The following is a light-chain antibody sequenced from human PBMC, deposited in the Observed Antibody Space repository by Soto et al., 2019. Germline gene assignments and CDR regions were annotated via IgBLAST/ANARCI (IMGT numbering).Light chain of an antibody. CDR1: QSINTR. J-gene: IGKJ1*01. Sequence: DIQMTQSPSTLSASAGDRVTITCRASQSINTRLAWYQQKPGQAPKLLIYDASSLESGVPSRLSGSGSGTEFTLIISSLQSDDFATYYCQEYSSYWTFGQGTKVDNK. CDR3: QEYSSYWT. CDR2: DAS. V-gene: IGKV1-5*01.